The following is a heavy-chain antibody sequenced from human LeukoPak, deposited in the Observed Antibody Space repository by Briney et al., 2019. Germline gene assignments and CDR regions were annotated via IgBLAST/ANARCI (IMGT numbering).Heavy chain of an antibody. J-gene: IGHJ4*02. D-gene: IGHD6-13*01. CDR3: ARDVGAAAFDY. CDR2: INSDGSST. CDR1: GFTFSSYW. V-gene: IGHV3-74*01. Sequence: GGSLRLCCAASGFTFSSYWMHWVRQAAGKGLVWVSRINSDGSSTSYADSVKGRFTISRDNAKNTLYLQMNSLRAEDTAVYYCARDVGAAAFDYWGQGTLVTVSS.